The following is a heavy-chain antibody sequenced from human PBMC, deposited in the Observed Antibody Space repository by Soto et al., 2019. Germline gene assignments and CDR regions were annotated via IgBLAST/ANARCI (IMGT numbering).Heavy chain of an antibody. V-gene: IGHV4-31*03. CDR2: IYYSGST. CDR3: ARDRMVRGVIPSFFDD. J-gene: IGHJ4*02. CDR1: GGSISSGGYY. D-gene: IGHD3-10*01. Sequence: SETLSLTCTVSGGSISSGGYYWSWIRQHPGKGLEWIGYIYYSGSTYYNPSLKSRVTISVDTSKNRFSLKLSSVTAADTAVYYCARDRMVRGVIPSFFDDWGQGTLVTVSS.